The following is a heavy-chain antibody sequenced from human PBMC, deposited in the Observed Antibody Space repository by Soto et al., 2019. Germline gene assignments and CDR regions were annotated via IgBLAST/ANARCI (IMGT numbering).Heavy chain of an antibody. CDR3: ARSDYGDSRRAAFDI. V-gene: IGHV1-46*01. D-gene: IGHD4-17*01. Sequence: QVQLVQSGAEVKKPGASVKVSCKASGYTFTSYYMHWVRQAPGQGLEWMGIINPSGGSTSYAQKFQGRVTMTRDTSTSTVYMELSSLRSEDTAVYYCARSDYGDSRRAAFDIWGQGTMVTVSS. CDR1: GYTFTSYY. CDR2: INPSGGST. J-gene: IGHJ3*02.